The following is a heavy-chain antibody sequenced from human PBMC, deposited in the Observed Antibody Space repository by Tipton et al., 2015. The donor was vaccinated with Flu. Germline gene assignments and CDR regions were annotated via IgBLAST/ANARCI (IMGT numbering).Heavy chain of an antibody. Sequence: TLSLTCSVSGGSITTYYWSWIRQPPGQGLEWIGYIFYNGTTDYNPSLKSRVTISIDRSKNQFSLRLSSVTAADTAMYYCARGDYGDYDHEADAFDIWGQGTLVTVSA. CDR1: GGSITTYY. V-gene: IGHV4-59*08. CDR2: IFYNGTT. D-gene: IGHD4-17*01. CDR3: ARGDYGDYDHEADAFDI. J-gene: IGHJ3*02.